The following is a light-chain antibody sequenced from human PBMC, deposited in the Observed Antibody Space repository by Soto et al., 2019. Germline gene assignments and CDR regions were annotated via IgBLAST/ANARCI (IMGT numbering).Light chain of an antibody. V-gene: IGKV3-20*01. J-gene: IGKJ1*01. CDR2: GTS. CDR1: QTISSNY. CDR3: QQYISWS. Sequence: DIVLTQSPGTLSVSPGERATLSCRASQTISSNYLAWYQQKPGQPPSLLIYGTSSRATGIPDRFSGSGSGTDFTLTISSLEPEDSAILYCQQYISWSFGQGTKVEIK.